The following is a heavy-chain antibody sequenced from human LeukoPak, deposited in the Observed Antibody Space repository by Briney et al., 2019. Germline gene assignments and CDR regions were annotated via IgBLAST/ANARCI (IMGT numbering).Heavy chain of an antibody. J-gene: IGHJ3*02. CDR1: GFTVSINY. CDR2: VDPDGVT. Sequence: GGSLRLSCVGSGFTVSINYMSWVRQAPGKGLEWVSFVDPDGVTSYADSVKGRFTISRDNSKNILYLQLTTLRAEDTAIYYCTKGTFDNWGQGTLVTVSS. V-gene: IGHV3-53*01. CDR3: TKGTFDN.